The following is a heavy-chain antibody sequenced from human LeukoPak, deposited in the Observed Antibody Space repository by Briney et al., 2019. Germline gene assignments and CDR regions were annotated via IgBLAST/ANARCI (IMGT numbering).Heavy chain of an antibody. V-gene: IGHV4-59*08. CDR1: GGSINSYY. D-gene: IGHD6-6*01. CDR2: IYYSGST. Sequence: SETLSLTCTVSGGSINSYYWSWIRQPPGKGLEWIGYIYYSGSTNYSPSLKSRVTISVDTSKNQFSLKLSSVTTADTAVYYCARLGVRYSTSSWWFDPWGQGTLVTVSS. CDR3: ARLGVRYSTSSWWFDP. J-gene: IGHJ5*02.